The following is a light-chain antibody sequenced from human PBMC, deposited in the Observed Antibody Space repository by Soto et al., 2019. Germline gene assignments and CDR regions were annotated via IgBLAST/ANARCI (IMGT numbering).Light chain of an antibody. CDR2: DND. J-gene: IGLJ3*02. CDR1: RSNIGNNY. Sequence: QSALTQPPSVSAAPGQKVTVSCSGSRSNIGNNYVSWYQHLPGTAPKLLIYDNDKRPSGIPDRFSASKSGTSATLGITRLQTGDEADYYCEAWDSSLSAGVFGGGTK. CDR3: EAWDSSLSAGV. V-gene: IGLV1-51*01.